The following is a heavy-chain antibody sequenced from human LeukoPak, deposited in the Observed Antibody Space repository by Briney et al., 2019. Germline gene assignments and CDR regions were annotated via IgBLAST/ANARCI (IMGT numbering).Heavy chain of an antibody. CDR3: ASIRGTFGY. CDR2: TRNKANSYIT. D-gene: IGHD1-26*01. CDR1: GFTFRIYE. J-gene: IGHJ4*02. V-gene: IGHV3-72*01. Sequence: GSLRLSCAASGFTFRIYEMNWVRQAPGKGLEWVGRTRNKANSYITEYAASVKGRFTISRDDSKNSLYLQMSSLKTDDTAMYYCASIRGTFGYWGQGTLVTVSS.